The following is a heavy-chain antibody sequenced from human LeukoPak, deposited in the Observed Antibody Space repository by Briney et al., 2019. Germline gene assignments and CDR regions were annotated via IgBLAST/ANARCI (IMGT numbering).Heavy chain of an antibody. CDR1: GFTFSSYA. J-gene: IGHJ6*02. CDR3: GNYDFWSGIPYYYYGMDV. Sequence: GGSLRLSCAASGFTFSSYAMSWVRQAPGKGLEWVSAISGSGGSTYYADSVKGRFTISRDNSKNTLYLQMNSLRAKDTAVYYCGNYDFWSGIPYYYYGMDVWGQGTTVTVSS. D-gene: IGHD3-3*01. V-gene: IGHV3-23*01. CDR2: ISGSGGST.